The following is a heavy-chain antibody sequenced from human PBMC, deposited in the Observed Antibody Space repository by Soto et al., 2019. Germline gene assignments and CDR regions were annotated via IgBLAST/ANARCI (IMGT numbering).Heavy chain of an antibody. CDR2: VSYIGST. V-gene: IGHV4-31*03. CDR3: ARIMVIASYYYSAMDD. Sequence: SETLSLSCTVSGDSASSCDYFWSWIRQHPGKGLEWIGYVSYIGSTDFNPSLKRRGTISVDTSKNQFSVKLNSVTAADTALYYCARIMVIASYYYSAMDDWGQGTTVTVAS. J-gene: IGHJ6*02. D-gene: IGHD2-8*01. CDR1: GDSASSCDYF.